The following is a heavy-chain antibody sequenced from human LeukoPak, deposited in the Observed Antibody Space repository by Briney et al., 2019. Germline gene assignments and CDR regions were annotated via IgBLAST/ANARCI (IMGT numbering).Heavy chain of an antibody. CDR3: ARFVGYHDY. CDR2: ISSGSSSI. J-gene: IGHJ4*02. D-gene: IGHD5-18*01. V-gene: IGHV3-48*02. Sequence: GGSLRLSCAASGFTFSSYSMNWARQAPGKGLEWVSYISSGSSSIYYADSVQGRFTVFRDNAKNSLYLQMNSLRDEDTAVYYCARFVGYHDYWGQGTLVTVSS. CDR1: GFTFSSYS.